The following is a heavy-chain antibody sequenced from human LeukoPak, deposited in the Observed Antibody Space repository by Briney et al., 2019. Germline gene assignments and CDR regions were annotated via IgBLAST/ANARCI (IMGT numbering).Heavy chain of an antibody. CDR2: IRSKANNYAT. D-gene: IGHD2-15*01. CDR1: GFTFSNAW. V-gene: IGHV3-73*01. J-gene: IGHJ6*04. Sequence: PGGSLRLSCAASGFTFSNAWMSWVRQAPGKGLEWVGRIRSKANNYATAYAASVKGRFTVSRDDSKNTAYLQMNSLKTEDTAVYYCTSPGGYCSGGSCFESVWGKGTTVTVSS. CDR3: TSPGGYCSGGSCFESV.